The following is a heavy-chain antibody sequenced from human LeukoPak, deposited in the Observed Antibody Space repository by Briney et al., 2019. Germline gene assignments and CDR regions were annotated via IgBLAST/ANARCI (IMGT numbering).Heavy chain of an antibody. J-gene: IGHJ4*02. CDR2: IYYSGST. CDR3: ARGYDSSGYYDY. V-gene: IGHV4-59*06. CDR1: GGSISSYY. Sequence: SETLSLTCTVSGGSISSYYWSWIRQPPGKGLEWIGYIYYSGSTHYNPSLKGRVTISVDTSKNQFSLKLSSVTAADTAVYYCARGYDSSGYYDYWGQGTLVTVSS. D-gene: IGHD3-22*01.